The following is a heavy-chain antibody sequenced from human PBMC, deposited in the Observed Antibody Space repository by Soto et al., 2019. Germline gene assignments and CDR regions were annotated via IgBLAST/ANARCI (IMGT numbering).Heavy chain of an antibody. CDR3: ARVPHDEEAPRRLYYFDY. Sequence: QVQLVQSGAEVKKPGSSVKVSCKASGGTFSSYAISWVRQAPGQGLEWMGGIIPIFGTANYAQKFQGRVTITADKSPSTAYMELSSLRSEATALYYCARVPHDEEAPRRLYYFDYGGQGTRVTVAS. V-gene: IGHV1-69*06. CDR1: GGTFSSYA. D-gene: IGHD1-1*01. CDR2: IIPIFGTA. J-gene: IGHJ4*02.